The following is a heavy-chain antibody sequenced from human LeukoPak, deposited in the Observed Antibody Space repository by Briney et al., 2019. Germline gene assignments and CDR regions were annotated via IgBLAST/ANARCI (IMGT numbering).Heavy chain of an antibody. CDR1: GHTFPRYA. J-gene: IGHJ6*04. CDR3: ARVPAGGHCRGGSCFHYWYYYMDV. D-gene: IGHD2-15*01. CDR2: INTDTGSP. V-gene: IGHV7-4-1*02. Sequence: GASVKVSCKASGHTFPRYAMNRVRQAPGQGLEWMGWINTDTGSPTYAQGFTGRFVFSLDTSLNTTYLQIRSLKAEDTAVYYCARVPAGGHCRGGSCFHYWYYYMDVWGKGTSVTVSS.